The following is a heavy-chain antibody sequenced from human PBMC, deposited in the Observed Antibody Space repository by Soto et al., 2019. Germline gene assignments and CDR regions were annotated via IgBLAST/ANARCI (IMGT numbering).Heavy chain of an antibody. J-gene: IGHJ5*02. CDR2: INHSGST. CDR1: GGSFSGYY. V-gene: IGHV4-34*01. Sequence: KPSETLSLTCAVYGGSFSGYYWSWIRQPPGKGLEWIGEINHSGSTNYNPSLKSRVTISVDTSKNQFSLKLSSVTAADTAVYYCARVWTYYYDSSGYYPGSNWFDPWGQGTLVTVSS. D-gene: IGHD3-22*01. CDR3: ARVWTYYYDSSGYYPGSNWFDP.